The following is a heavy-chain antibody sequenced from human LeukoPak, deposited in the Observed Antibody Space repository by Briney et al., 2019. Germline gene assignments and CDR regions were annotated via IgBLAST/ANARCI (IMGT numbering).Heavy chain of an antibody. V-gene: IGHV7-4-1*02. Sequence: VKVXXXASGYTFTSHAMNWVRQAPGQGLEWMGWINTNTGNPTYAQGFTGRFVFSLDTSVSTAYLQISRLKAEDSAVYYCARDXDYGDYPNWFDPWGQGTLVTVSS. CDR1: GYTFTSHA. CDR3: ARDXDYGDYPNWFDP. D-gene: IGHD4-17*01. J-gene: IGHJ5*02. CDR2: INTNTGNP.